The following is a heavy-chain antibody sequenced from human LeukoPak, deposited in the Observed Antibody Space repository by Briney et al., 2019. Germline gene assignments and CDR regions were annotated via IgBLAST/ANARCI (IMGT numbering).Heavy chain of an antibody. CDR3: ARDPSGHGLDV. Sequence: GGSLRLSCSASGFIFSNTYMHWARQAPGKRLEYISSISGNGGDTHYADSVKGRFTISRDNSKNTLYLQMGSLRAGDTAVYYCARDPSGHGLDVWGQGTTVTVSS. V-gene: IGHV3-64*02. CDR1: GFIFSNTY. J-gene: IGHJ6*02. CDR2: ISGNGGDT. D-gene: IGHD5-12*01.